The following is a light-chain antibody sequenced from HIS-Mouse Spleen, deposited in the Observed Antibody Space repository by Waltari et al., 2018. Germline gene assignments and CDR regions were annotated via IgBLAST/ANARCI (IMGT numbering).Light chain of an antibody. CDR1: ALPKKY. Sequence: SYELTQPPSVSVSPGQTARIPCSGAALPKKYAYWYQQKSGQAPVLVIYGDSKRPSGIPERFSGSSSGTMATLTISGAQVEDEADYYCYSTDSSGNHRVFGGGTKLTVL. CDR2: GDS. J-gene: IGLJ2*01. CDR3: YSTDSSGNHRV. V-gene: IGLV3-10*01.